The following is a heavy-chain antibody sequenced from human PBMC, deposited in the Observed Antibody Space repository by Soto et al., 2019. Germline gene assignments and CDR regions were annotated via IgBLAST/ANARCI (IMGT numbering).Heavy chain of an antibody. Sequence: ASLKVSCKASGYTLTIYTINWVRQAPGQRLEWMGWINPDNGNTKSSQKFQDRVIITRDTSASTAYMDLSSLRSEDTAVYYCARGIATGQLNPWGQGTLVTVSS. CDR1: GYTLTIYT. CDR3: ARGIATGQLNP. J-gene: IGHJ5*02. V-gene: IGHV1-3*01. CDR2: INPDNGNT. D-gene: IGHD2-2*01.